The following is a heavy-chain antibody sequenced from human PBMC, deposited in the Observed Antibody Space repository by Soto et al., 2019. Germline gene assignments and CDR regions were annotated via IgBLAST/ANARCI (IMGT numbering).Heavy chain of an antibody. J-gene: IGHJ6*02. D-gene: IGHD3-16*02. CDR1: DGSFTCFH. V-gene: IGHV3-11*01. CDR3: ARVTFGGLGELSLYDSYYYYGMDV. Sequence: LSLTCAVYDGSFTCFHGTWIRKAPGKGLEWVSYISSSGSTIYYADSVKGRFTISRDNAKNSLYLQMNSLRAEDTAVYYCARVTFGGLGELSLYDSYYYYGMDVWGQGTTVTVSS. CDR2: ISSSGSTI.